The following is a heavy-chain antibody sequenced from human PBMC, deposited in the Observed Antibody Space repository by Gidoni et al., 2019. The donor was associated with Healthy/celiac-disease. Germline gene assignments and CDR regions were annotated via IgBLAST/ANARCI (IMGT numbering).Heavy chain of an antibody. CDR1: GFTFSSYA. V-gene: IGHV3-23*01. Sequence: EVQLFESGGGLLQPGGSLRLSCPASGFTFSSYARRWVRPAPGKGLDWVSAISGSGGSTYYADSGKGRLTISRDKSKNTLYLQMNSLRAEDTDVYYCAKDLGYSGYDFRPIDYWGQGTLVTVSS. D-gene: IGHD5-12*01. J-gene: IGHJ4*02. CDR2: ISGSGGST. CDR3: AKDLGYSGYDFRPIDY.